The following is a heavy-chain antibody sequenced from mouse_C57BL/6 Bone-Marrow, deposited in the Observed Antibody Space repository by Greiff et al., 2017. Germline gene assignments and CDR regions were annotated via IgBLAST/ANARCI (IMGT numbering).Heavy chain of an antibody. J-gene: IGHJ2*01. CDR2: IDPSDSYT. D-gene: IGHD4-1*01. CDR1: GYTFTSYW. V-gene: IGHV1-69*01. Sequence: QVQLQQPGAELVMPGASVKLSCKASGYTFTSYWMHWVKQRPGQGLEWIGEIDPSDSYTNYNQKFKGKSTLTVDKSSSTAYMQLSSLTSEDSAVYYCARRDWDGDYWGQGTTRTVSS. CDR3: ARRDWDGDY.